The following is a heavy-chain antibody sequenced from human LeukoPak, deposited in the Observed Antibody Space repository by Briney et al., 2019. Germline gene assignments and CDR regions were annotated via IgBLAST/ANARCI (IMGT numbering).Heavy chain of an antibody. J-gene: IGHJ6*03. D-gene: IGHD3-9*01. CDR3: ARVKSWGILTGYYSYMDV. Sequence: PSETLSLTCTVSGYSISSGYYWGWIRRSPGKGLEWIGSIYYSGSTYYNPSLKSRVTISVDTSKNQFSLKLSSVTAADTAVYYCARVKSWGILTGYYSYMDVWGKGTTVTVSS. CDR2: IYYSGST. V-gene: IGHV4-38-2*02. CDR1: GYSISSGYY.